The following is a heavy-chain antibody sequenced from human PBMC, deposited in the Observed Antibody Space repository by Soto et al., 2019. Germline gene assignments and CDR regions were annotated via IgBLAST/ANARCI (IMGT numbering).Heavy chain of an antibody. V-gene: IGHV3-7*02. J-gene: IGHJ4*02. CDR2: INPEGSAE. Sequence: EMQLVESGGALVQPGGSLRLSCAASGFTFSSSWMAWVRQAPGKGLEWVANINPEGSAEYYVESVKGRFAISRDNTKTSLYLKINSLRLEDTALYYGARRGVWCFDFWGQGTLVSISS. D-gene: IGHD2-8*02. CDR1: GFTFSSSW. CDR3: ARRGVWCFDF.